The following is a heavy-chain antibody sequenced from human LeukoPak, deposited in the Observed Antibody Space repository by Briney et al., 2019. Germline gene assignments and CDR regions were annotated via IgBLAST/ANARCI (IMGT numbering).Heavy chain of an antibody. J-gene: IGHJ4*02. CDR3: ATMQIAAAGTPPAEDY. D-gene: IGHD6-13*01. V-gene: IGHV1-24*01. CDR2: FDPEDGET. CDR1: GYTLTELS. Sequence: ASVKVSCKVSGYTLTELSMHWVRQAPGKGLEWMGGFDPEDGETIYAQKFQGRVTMTEDTSTDTAYMELSSLRSEGTAVYYCATMQIAAAGTPPAEDYWGQGTLVTVSS.